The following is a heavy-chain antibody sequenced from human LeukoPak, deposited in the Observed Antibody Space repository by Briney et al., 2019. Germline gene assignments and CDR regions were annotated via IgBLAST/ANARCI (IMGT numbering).Heavy chain of an antibody. V-gene: IGHV3-30*03. CDR1: GFTFSSYG. Sequence: PGGSLRLSCAASGFTFSSYGMHWVRQAPGKGLEWVAVISHDGNDNYYADSVKGRFTISRDNSKNTLYLQMNSLTAGDTAVFYCARDRRLLYYFYYGMDVWGQGTTVTVSS. CDR3: ARDRRLLYYFYYGMDV. CDR2: ISHDGNDN. J-gene: IGHJ6*02.